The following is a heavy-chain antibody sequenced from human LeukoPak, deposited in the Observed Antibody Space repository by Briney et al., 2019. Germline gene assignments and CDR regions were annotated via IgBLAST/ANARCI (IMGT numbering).Heavy chain of an antibody. CDR3: GRRKPTVVTPDAFDI. CDR2: IYYSGST. Sequence: SETLSLTCAVSGDSLSNYYWSWIRQPPGKGLEWIGYIYYSGSTYYNPSLKSRVTISVDTSKNQFSLKLSSVAAADTAVYYCGRRKPTVVTPDAFDIWGQGTMVTVSS. J-gene: IGHJ3*02. CDR1: GDSLSNYY. V-gene: IGHV4-59*12. D-gene: IGHD4-23*01.